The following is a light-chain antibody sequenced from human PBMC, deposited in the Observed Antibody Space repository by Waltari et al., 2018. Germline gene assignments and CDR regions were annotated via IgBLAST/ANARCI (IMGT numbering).Light chain of an antibody. V-gene: IGKV1-12*01. Sequence: DIQMTQSPSSVSASVGDRVTITCRPSQGISTYLAWYQQRPGKAPNLLIYAASSVQSGVPSSVSASGSGTDFTLTISSMQPEDVAAYYCQQANSFPITFGQGTRLEIK. CDR3: QQANSFPIT. CDR2: AAS. CDR1: QGISTY. J-gene: IGKJ5*01.